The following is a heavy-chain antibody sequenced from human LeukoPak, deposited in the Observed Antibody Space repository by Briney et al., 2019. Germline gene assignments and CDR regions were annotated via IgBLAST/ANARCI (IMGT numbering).Heavy chain of an antibody. CDR2: ISWNSGSI. V-gene: IGHV3-9*03. D-gene: IGHD6-6*01. CDR1: GFTFSSYW. CDR3: AKGLGAARGTNAFDI. J-gene: IGHJ3*02. Sequence: LRLSCAASGFTFSSYWMHWVRQAPGKGLEWVSGISWNSGSIGYADSVKGRFTISRDNAKNSLYLQMNSLRAEDMALYYCAKGLGAARGTNAFDIWGQGTMVTVSS.